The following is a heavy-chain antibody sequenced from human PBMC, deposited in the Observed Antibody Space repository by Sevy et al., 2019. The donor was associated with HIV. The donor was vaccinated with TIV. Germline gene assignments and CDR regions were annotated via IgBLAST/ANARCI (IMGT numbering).Heavy chain of an antibody. J-gene: IGHJ4*02. V-gene: IGHV3-48*03. D-gene: IGHD4-17*01. CDR1: GFLFSSYE. CDR2: ITSSDRDK. Sequence: GGSLRLSCTASGFLFSSYEMNWVRQAPGKGLEWVSYITSSDRDKYYSDSVKGRFTISRDNAKNSLFLQMNSLRAEDTAVYYCARDLAPSATTVPHFDYWGQGTLVTVSS. CDR3: ARDLAPSATTVPHFDY.